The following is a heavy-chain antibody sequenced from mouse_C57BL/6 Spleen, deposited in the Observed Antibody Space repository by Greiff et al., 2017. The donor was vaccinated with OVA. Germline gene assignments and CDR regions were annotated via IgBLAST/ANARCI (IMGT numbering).Heavy chain of an antibody. D-gene: IGHD2-3*01. J-gene: IGHJ3*01. V-gene: IGHV1-4*01. CDR1: GYTFTSYT. CDR3: ARSVYDGYWFAY. CDR2: INPSSGYT. Sequence: VKLQESGAELARPGASVKMSCKASGYTFTSYTMHWVKQRPGQGLEWIGYINPSSGYTKYNQKFKDKATLTADKSSSTAYMQLSSLTSEDSAVYYCARSVYDGYWFAYWGQGTLVTVSA.